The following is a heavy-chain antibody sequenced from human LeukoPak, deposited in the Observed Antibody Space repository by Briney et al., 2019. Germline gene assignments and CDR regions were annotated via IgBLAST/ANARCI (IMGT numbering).Heavy chain of an antibody. V-gene: IGHV1-69*13. CDR3: ARDKRGGYYPHYHYYGMDV. CDR1: GGTFSSYA. Sequence: GASVKVSCKASGGTFSSYAISWVRQAPGQGLEWMGGIIPIFGTANYAQKFQGRVTITADESTSTAYMELSSLRSEDTAVYYCARDKRGGYYPHYHYYGMDVWGQGTTVTVSS. D-gene: IGHD3-22*01. CDR2: IIPIFGTA. J-gene: IGHJ6*02.